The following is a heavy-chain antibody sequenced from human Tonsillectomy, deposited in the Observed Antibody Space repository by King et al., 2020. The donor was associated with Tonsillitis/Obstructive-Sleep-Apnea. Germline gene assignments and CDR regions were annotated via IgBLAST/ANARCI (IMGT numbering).Heavy chain of an antibody. CDR2: IYSGGST. J-gene: IGHJ6*03. V-gene: IGHV3-66*04. CDR3: ARHVVVPVVHYYYYYMDV. D-gene: IGHD2-2*01. CDR1: GLTVSSNY. Sequence: QLVESGGGLVQPGGSLRLSCAASGLTVSSNYMSWVRQAPGKGLEWVSVIYSGGSTYYADSVKGRFTISRDNSKNTLYLQMSSLRAEDTALYYCARHVVVPVVHYYYYYMDVWGKGTTVTVSS.